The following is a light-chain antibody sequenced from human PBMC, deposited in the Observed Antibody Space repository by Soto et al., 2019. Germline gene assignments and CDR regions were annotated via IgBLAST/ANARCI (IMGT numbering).Light chain of an antibody. Sequence: QSVLTQPPSASGTPGQRVTISCSGSSSNIGSNTVNWYQQLPGTAPKLLIYSNNQRPSGVPDRFSGSKSGTSASLAISGLQSEDEADYYCVAWDDSLNRVFGTGTKLTVL. J-gene: IGLJ1*01. CDR1: SSNIGSNT. CDR3: VAWDDSLNRV. CDR2: SNN. V-gene: IGLV1-44*01.